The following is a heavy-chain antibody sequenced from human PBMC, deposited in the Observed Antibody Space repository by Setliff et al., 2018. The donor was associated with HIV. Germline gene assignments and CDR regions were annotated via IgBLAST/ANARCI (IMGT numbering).Heavy chain of an antibody. J-gene: IGHJ4*02. D-gene: IGHD5-18*01. Sequence: GGSLRLSCTVSGFTFTLSNAWMNWVRQAPGKGLEWVGRIKTKTDVGTTDYAAPVKGRFTLSRDDSKNMLYLQMNSLKTEDTALYFCTTIKSYGAFDFWGQGALVTVSS. CDR3: TTIKSYGAFDF. V-gene: IGHV3-15*01. CDR1: GFTFTLSNAW. CDR2: IKTKTDVGTT.